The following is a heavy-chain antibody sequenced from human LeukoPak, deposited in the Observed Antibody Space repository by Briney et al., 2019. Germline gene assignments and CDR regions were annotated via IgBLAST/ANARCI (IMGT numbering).Heavy chain of an antibody. CDR2: IIPIFGTA. CDR3: ARVYYDFWSGYYTNWYFDL. Sequence: SVKVSCKASGGTFSSFAISWVRQAPGQGLEWMGGIIPIFGTANYAQKFQGRVTITADESTSTAYMELSSLRSEDTAVYYCARVYYDFWSGYYTNWYFDLWGRGTLVTVSS. D-gene: IGHD3-3*01. CDR1: GGTFSSFA. J-gene: IGHJ2*01. V-gene: IGHV1-69*13.